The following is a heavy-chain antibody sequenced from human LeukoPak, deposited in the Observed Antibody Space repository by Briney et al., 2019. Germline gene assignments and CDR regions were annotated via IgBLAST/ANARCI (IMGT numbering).Heavy chain of an antibody. V-gene: IGHV4-30-4*01. D-gene: IGHD3-10*01. CDR3: VGYGSGSYYPENNWFDP. CDR2: IYYSGST. Sequence: PSQTLSLTCTVSGGSISSGDYYWSWIRQPPGKGLEWIGYIYYSGSTNYNPSLKSRVTISVDTSKNQFSLKLSSVAAADTAVYYCVGYGSGSYYPENNWFDPWGQGTLVTVSS. J-gene: IGHJ5*02. CDR1: GGSISSGDYY.